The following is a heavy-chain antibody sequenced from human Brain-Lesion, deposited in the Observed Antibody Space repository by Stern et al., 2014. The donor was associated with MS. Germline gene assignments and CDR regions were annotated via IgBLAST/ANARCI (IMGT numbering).Heavy chain of an antibody. D-gene: IGHD3-3*01. CDR1: GNIFTGNF. V-gene: IGHV1-2*02. Sequence: VQLVQSGAEVKKPGASVKVSCKTSGNIFTGNFLHWVRHAHGNGLEWIALSNPTTGGTKEAQKFQGRVTMSRDTSISTAYVELSSLTSDDTAVYYCARDQRGITIFGVVTDYYYLGMDVWGQGTTVTVSS. CDR2: SNPTTGGT. CDR3: ARDQRGITIFGVVTDYYYLGMDV. J-gene: IGHJ6*02.